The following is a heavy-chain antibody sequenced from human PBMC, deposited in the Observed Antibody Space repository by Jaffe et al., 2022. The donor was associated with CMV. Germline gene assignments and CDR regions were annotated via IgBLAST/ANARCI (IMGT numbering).Heavy chain of an antibody. CDR2: ISGSGGST. CDR3: AKDRDYYDSSGYPDDAFDI. V-gene: IGHV3-23*04. D-gene: IGHD3-22*01. Sequence: EVQLVESGGGLVQPGGSLRLSCAASGFTFSSYAMSWVRQAPGKGLEWVSAISGSGGSTYYADSVKGRFTISRDNSKNTLYLQMNSLRAEDTAVYYCAKDRDYYDSSGYPDDAFDIWGQGTMVTVSS. J-gene: IGHJ3*02. CDR1: GFTFSSYA.